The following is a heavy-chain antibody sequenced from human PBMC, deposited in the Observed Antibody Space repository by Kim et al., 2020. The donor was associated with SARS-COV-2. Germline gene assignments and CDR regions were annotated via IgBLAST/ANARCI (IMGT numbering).Heavy chain of an antibody. CDR3: ARGRDDYSMYYFDY. V-gene: IGHV3-11*06. Sequence: GGSLRLSCAASGFTFSDYYMSWIRQAPGKGLEWVSYISSSSSYTNYADSVKGRFTISRDNAKNSLYLQMNSLRAEDTAVYYCARGRDDYSMYYFDYWGQGTLVTVSS. J-gene: IGHJ4*02. CDR2: ISSSSSYT. D-gene: IGHD4-4*01. CDR1: GFTFSDYY.